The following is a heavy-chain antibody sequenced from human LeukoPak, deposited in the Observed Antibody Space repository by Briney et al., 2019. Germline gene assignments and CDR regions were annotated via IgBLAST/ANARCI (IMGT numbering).Heavy chain of an antibody. J-gene: IGHJ6*02. Sequence: GGSLRLSCAASGITVNSTYISWVRQAPGRGLEWVSVAYSDGNTYYAGSVKGRFTISRDNSKNTLFLQMNSLRAEDTAVYYCARLFGSGWPGYFYYAMDVWGQGTTVAVSS. CDR3: ARLFGSGWPGYFYYAMDV. V-gene: IGHV3-66*04. CDR2: AYSDGNT. CDR1: GITVNSTY. D-gene: IGHD6-19*01.